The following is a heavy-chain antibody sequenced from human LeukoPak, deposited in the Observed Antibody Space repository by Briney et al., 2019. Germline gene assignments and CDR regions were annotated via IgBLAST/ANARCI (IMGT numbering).Heavy chain of an antibody. V-gene: IGHV3-53*01. D-gene: IGHD2-21*01. CDR3: ARVGDHFHWFLDL. J-gene: IGHJ2*01. CDR2: LYSGSDT. Sequence: PGGSPRLSCAASGFSVSTNYMNWVPQAPGKGLEWVSILYSGSDTYYSDSVKGRFTISRDDSKNILFLHMTSLKAEDTAIYYCARVGDHFHWFLDLWGRGTLVTVSS. CDR1: GFSVSTNY.